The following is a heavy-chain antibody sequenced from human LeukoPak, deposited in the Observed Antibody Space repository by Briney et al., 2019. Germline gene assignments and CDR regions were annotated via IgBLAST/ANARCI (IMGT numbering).Heavy chain of an antibody. Sequence: PGGSLRLSCADSGFTFSSYDMHWVRQATGKGLEWVSAIGTAGDTYYPGSVKGRFTISRENAKNSLYLQMNSLRAGDTAVYYCARARGRYCSGGSCYDYYYGMDVWGQGTTVTVSS. CDR2: IGTAGDT. CDR1: GFTFSSYD. J-gene: IGHJ6*02. D-gene: IGHD2-15*01. CDR3: ARARGRYCSGGSCYDYYYGMDV. V-gene: IGHV3-13*01.